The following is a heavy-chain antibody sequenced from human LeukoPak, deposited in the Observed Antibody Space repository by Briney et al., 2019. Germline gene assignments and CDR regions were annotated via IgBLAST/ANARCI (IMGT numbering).Heavy chain of an antibody. CDR2: IFHSGST. Sequence: PSETLSLTCAVSGGSISSSNWWSWVRQPPGKGLEWIGDIFHSGSTYYNPSLKSRVTISVDRSKNQFSLKLSSVTAADTAVYYCARGTGTRITIFGVVISAFDIWGQGTMVTVSS. J-gene: IGHJ3*02. CDR1: GGSISSSNW. D-gene: IGHD3-3*01. CDR3: ARGTGTRITIFGVVISAFDI. V-gene: IGHV4-4*02.